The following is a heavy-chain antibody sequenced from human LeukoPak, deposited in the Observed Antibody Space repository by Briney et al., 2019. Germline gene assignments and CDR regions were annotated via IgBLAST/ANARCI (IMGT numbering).Heavy chain of an antibody. V-gene: IGHV3-30*04. CDR1: GFTFSSYA. J-gene: IGHJ4*02. CDR2: ISYDGSNK. Sequence: GRSLRLSCAASGFTFSSYAMHWVRQAPGKGLEWVAVISYDGSNKYYADSVKGRFTISRDNSKNMLYLQMNSLRAEDTAVYYCASPQLDCSSTSCYLTYWGQGTLVTVSS. CDR3: ASPQLDCSSTSCYLTY. D-gene: IGHD2-2*01.